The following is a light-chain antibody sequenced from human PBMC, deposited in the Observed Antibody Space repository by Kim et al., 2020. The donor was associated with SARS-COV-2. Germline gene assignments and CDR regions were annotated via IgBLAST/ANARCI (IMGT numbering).Light chain of an antibody. V-gene: IGKV3-20*01. Sequence: SPGERATLSCSASQTVTSNYVAYYQQKRGQPPRLLIDGASISATGIQDRFSGSGAGTDFTLTSSRLEPEDLAVYYCQQDRYSPFTFGGGTKVDIK. CDR2: GAS. CDR3: QQDRYSPFT. CDR1: QTVTSNY. J-gene: IGKJ4*01.